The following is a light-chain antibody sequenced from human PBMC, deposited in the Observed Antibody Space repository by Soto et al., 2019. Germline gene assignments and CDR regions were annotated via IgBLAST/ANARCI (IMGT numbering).Light chain of an antibody. CDR1: ESVSSN. Sequence: EIVVTQSPATLSVSPGERTTLSCRASESVSSNLAWFQHKPGQAPRLLIYAASTKATGVPARFTGSGSRTDFNLTIPSLQSEDFAVYYCQQYYHWPRTFGQGTKVEIK. CDR2: AAS. V-gene: IGKV3-15*01. CDR3: QQYYHWPRT. J-gene: IGKJ1*01.